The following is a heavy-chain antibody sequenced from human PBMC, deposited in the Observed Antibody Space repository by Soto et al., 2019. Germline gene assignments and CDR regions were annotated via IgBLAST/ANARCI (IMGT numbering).Heavy chain of an antibody. V-gene: IGHV3-21*01. J-gene: IGHJ4*02. Sequence: EGQLVESGGGLVKPGGSLRLSCAASGFTFSSYSMNWVRQAPGKGLEWVSSISSSSSYIYYADSVKGRFTISRDNAKNSLYLQMNSLRAEDTAVYYCARGSYCGGDCYVALYYFDYWGQGTLVTVSS. CDR1: GFTFSSYS. D-gene: IGHD2-21*02. CDR3: ARGSYCGGDCYVALYYFDY. CDR2: ISSSSSYI.